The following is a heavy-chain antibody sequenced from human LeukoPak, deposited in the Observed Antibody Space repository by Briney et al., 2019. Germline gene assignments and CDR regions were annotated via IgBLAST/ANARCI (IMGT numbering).Heavy chain of an antibody. CDR2: IKSKTEGGTT. V-gene: IGHV3-15*01. J-gene: IGHJ4*02. CDR1: GFTFTKAW. CDR3: TTGDY. Sequence: PGGSLRLSCTASGFTFTKAWMSWVRQAPGKGLEWVGRIKSKTEGGTTDYAAPVKGRFTISRDDSKNTSYLQMNSLKIDDTAMYYCTTGDYWGQGTLVTVSS.